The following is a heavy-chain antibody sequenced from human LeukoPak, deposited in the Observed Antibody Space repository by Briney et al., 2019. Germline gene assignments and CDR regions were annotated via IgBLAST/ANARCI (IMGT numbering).Heavy chain of an antibody. CDR2: INHSGST. CDR1: GGSFSGYY. Sequence: PSETLSLTCAVYGGSFSGYYWSWIRQPPGKGLEWIGEINHSGSTNYNPSLKSRVTISVDTSKNQFSLKLSSVTAADTAVYYCARVDGDLYSSSWFDYWGQGTLVTVSS. V-gene: IGHV4-34*01. J-gene: IGHJ4*02. D-gene: IGHD6-13*01. CDR3: ARVDGDLYSSSWFDY.